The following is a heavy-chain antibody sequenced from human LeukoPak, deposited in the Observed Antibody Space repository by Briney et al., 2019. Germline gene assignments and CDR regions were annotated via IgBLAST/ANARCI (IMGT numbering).Heavy chain of an antibody. Sequence: GGSLRLSCAASGFTFSNYNMNWVRQPPGKGLEWVSSIGTIGRDMYYVDSVKGRFAISRDNAKNSLYLQMNSLRAEDTAVYYCAREAYYYDSSGYDYVYYFDYWGQGTLVTVSS. CDR2: IGTIGRDM. J-gene: IGHJ4*02. CDR3: AREAYYYDSSGYDYVYYFDY. CDR1: GFTFSNYN. V-gene: IGHV3-21*01. D-gene: IGHD3-22*01.